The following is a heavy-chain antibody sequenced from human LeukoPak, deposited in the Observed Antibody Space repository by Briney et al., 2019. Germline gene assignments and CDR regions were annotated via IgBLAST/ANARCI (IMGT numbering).Heavy chain of an antibody. D-gene: IGHD3-16*02. CDR2: IRYDGSNK. CDR3: AKDGTYDYVWGSYRPSDY. Sequence: GGSLRLSCAASGFTFSSYGMHWVRQAPGKGLEWVAFIRYDGSNKYYADSVKGRFTISRDNSKNTLYLQMNSLRAADTAVYYCAKDGTYDYVWGSYRPSDYWGQGTLVTVSS. V-gene: IGHV3-30*02. CDR1: GFTFSSYG. J-gene: IGHJ4*02.